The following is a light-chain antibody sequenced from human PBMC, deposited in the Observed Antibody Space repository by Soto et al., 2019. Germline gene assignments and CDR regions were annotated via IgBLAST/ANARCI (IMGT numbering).Light chain of an antibody. V-gene: IGKV1-5*01. CDR2: DAS. J-gene: IGKJ2*01. Sequence: DIQLTQSPSTLSASVGDRVTITCRASQSLGRWLAWYQQKPGKAPNLLISDASSLASGVPSRFSGSGSGTDFTLTISGLQPGDFASYYGQQYNAYTFGQGTKLEIK. CDR3: QQYNAYT. CDR1: QSLGRW.